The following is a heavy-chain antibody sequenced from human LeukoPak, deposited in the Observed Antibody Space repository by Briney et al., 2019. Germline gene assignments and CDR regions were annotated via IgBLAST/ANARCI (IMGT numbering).Heavy chain of an antibody. J-gene: IGHJ4*02. CDR3: ARVIDSYGYYNPRGFDY. D-gene: IGHD1-26*01. CDR1: GFTFSSYA. Sequence: GGSLRLSCAASGFTFSSYAIPWVRQAPGKGLEWVAVISYDGSNKYYADSVKGRFTISRDNSKNTLYLQMNSLRAEDTAVYYCARVIDSYGYYNPRGFDYWGQGTLVTVSS. V-gene: IGHV3-30-3*01. CDR2: ISYDGSNK.